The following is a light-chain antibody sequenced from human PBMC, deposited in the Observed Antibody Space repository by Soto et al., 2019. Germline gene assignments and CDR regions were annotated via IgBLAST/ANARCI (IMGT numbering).Light chain of an antibody. Sequence: EIVMTQSPGTLSVSPGERVTLSCRASQSVSSKVAWYQQKPGQAPRLLIFTASLRATGVPARFSGSGSGTEFTLTISSLQSEDFAVYYCQQRSNWPPNTFGGGTKVEIK. J-gene: IGKJ4*01. CDR2: TAS. V-gene: IGKV3-15*01. CDR1: QSVSSK. CDR3: QQRSNWPPNT.